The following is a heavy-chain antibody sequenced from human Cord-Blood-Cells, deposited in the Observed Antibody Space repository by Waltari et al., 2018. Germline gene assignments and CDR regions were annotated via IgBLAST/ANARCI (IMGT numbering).Heavy chain of an antibody. CDR3: ARGGSSSWYYYYYGMDV. V-gene: IGHV1-2*04. CDR2: INPNSGGT. D-gene: IGHD6-13*01. CDR1: GYTFTGYD. J-gene: IGHJ6*02. Sequence: QVQLVQSGAEVKKPAASVEVSCKASGYTFTGYDRHWVRQAHGQGLEWMGWINPNSGGTNYAQKFQGWVTMTRDTSISTAYMELSRLRSDDTAVYYCARGGSSSWYYYYYGMDVWGQGTTVTVSS.